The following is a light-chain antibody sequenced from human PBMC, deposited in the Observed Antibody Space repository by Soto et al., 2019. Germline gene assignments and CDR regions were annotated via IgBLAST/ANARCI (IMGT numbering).Light chain of an antibody. J-gene: IGKJ1*01. Sequence: IVLTQSPGTLSLSPGERATLSGMASQSVSSSYLAWYQQKPGQAPRLLIYGASSRATGIPDRFSGSGSGTDFTLTISRLEPEDFAVYYCQQYGSSPWTFGQGTKVDIK. CDR3: QQYGSSPWT. CDR1: QSVSSSY. V-gene: IGKV3-20*01. CDR2: GAS.